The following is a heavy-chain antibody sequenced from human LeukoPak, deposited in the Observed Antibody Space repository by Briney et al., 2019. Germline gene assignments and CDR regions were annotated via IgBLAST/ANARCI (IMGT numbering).Heavy chain of an antibody. Sequence: GGSLRLSCSASGFIFSNYSMNWVRQAPGKGLEWVSYISSSGRTIYYADHLRGRFTISRDNAKNSLYLQMNSLRAEDTAVYYCARDYSSGYKYYFDYWGQGTLVTVSS. CDR3: ARDYSSGYKYYFDY. D-gene: IGHD3-22*01. J-gene: IGHJ4*02. CDR1: GFIFSNYS. CDR2: ISSSGRTI. V-gene: IGHV3-48*01.